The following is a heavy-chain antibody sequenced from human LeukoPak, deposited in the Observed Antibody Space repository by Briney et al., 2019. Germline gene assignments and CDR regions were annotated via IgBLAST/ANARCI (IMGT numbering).Heavy chain of an antibody. J-gene: IGHJ4*02. CDR2: ISGSGGST. D-gene: IGHD5-18*01. CDR3: ARTTSGYPSYYFDY. Sequence: GGSLRLSCVGSEFSFPNYAMSWVRQAPGKGLEWVSAISGSGGSTYYADSVKGRFTISRDNSKNTLYLQMNSLRAEDTAVYYCARTTSGYPSYYFDYWGQGTLVTVSS. CDR1: EFSFPNYA. V-gene: IGHV3-23*01.